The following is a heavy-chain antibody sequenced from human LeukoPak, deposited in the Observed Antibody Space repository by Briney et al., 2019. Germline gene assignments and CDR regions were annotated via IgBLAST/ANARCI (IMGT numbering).Heavy chain of an antibody. CDR1: GGTFSSYA. CDR2: IIPILGIA. V-gene: IGHV1-69*04. CDR3: ARDPMKAAAGNYYGMDV. D-gene: IGHD6-13*01. Sequence: EASVKVSCKASGGTFSSYAISWVRQAPGQGLEWMGRIIPILGIANYAQKFQGRVTITADKSTSTAYMELSSLRSEDTAVYYCARDPMKAAAGNYYGMDVWGQGTTVTVSS. J-gene: IGHJ6*02.